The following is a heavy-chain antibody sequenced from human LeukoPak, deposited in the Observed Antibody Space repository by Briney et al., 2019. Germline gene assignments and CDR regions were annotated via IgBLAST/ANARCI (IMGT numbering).Heavy chain of an antibody. CDR3: ARDAYYYDSSGYYTGLPSDY. Sequence: SVKVSCKASGGTFSSYAISWVRQAPGQGLEWVGGIIPIFGTANYAQKFQGRVTITTDESTSTAYMELSSLRSEDTAVYYCARDAYYYDSSGYYTGLPSDYWGQGTLVTVSS. CDR1: GGTFSSYA. D-gene: IGHD3-22*01. J-gene: IGHJ4*02. CDR2: IIPIFGTA. V-gene: IGHV1-69*05.